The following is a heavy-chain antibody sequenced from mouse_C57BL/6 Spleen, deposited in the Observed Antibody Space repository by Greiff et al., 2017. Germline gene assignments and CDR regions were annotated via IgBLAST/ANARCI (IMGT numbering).Heavy chain of an antibody. CDR2: INYDGSST. V-gene: IGHV5-16*01. CDR1: GFTFSDSY. D-gene: IGHD2-2*01. Sequence: EVQLVESEGGLVQPGSSMKLSCTASGFTFSDSYMAWVRQVPEKGLEWVANINYDGSSTYYLDSLKSRFIISRDNAKNILYLQMSSLKSEDTATYYCARAEVTTGYYFDYWGQGTTLTVSS. J-gene: IGHJ2*01. CDR3: ARAEVTTGYYFDY.